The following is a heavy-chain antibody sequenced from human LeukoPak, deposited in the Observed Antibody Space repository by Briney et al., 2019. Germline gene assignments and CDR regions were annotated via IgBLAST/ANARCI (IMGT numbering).Heavy chain of an antibody. CDR3: ARGEPDYYYYYYMDV. Sequence: GGSLRLSCAASGFTVSSNYMSWVRQAPGKGLEWVSVIYSGGSTYYADSVKGRFTISRDNSKNTLYLQMNSLRAEDTAVYYCARGEPDYYYYYYMDVWGKGTTVTVSS. CDR2: IYSGGST. CDR1: GFTVSSNY. J-gene: IGHJ6*03. V-gene: IGHV3-53*01. D-gene: IGHD1-14*01.